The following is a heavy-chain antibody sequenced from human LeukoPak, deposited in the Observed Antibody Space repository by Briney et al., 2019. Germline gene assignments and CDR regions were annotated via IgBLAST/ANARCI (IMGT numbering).Heavy chain of an antibody. CDR2: TRNKANSYTT. J-gene: IGHJ3*02. CDR1: GFTFSDHY. CDR3: ARELMYSSSWYSCAFDI. Sequence: PGGSLRLSCAASGFTFSDHYMDWVRQAPGKGLEWVGLTRNKANSYTTEYAASVKGRFTISRDDSKNSLYLQMNSLKTEDTAVYYCARELMYSSSWYSCAFDIWGQGTMVTVSS. D-gene: IGHD6-13*01. V-gene: IGHV3-72*01.